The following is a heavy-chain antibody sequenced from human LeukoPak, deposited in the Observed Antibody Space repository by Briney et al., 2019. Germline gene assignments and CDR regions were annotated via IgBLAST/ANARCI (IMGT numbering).Heavy chain of an antibody. D-gene: IGHD5-12*01. Sequence: ASVKVSCKASGGTFSSYAISWVRQAPGQGLEWMGRIIPILGIANYAQKFQGRVTITADTSTSTAYMELSSLRSEDAAVYYCARGRGSEATILRYWGQGTLVTVSS. CDR1: GGTFSSYA. J-gene: IGHJ4*02. V-gene: IGHV1-69*04. CDR3: ARGRGSEATILRY. CDR2: IIPILGIA.